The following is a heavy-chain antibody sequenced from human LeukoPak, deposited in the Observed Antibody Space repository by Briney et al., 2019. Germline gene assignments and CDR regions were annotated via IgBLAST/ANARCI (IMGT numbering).Heavy chain of an antibody. CDR1: GDSTNSYY. Sequence: KPSETLSLTCTVSGDSTNSYYWNWIRQPPGKGLEWIGYIHYGGNTNYNPSLKSRVTISLDTSRKFFSLNLSSVTAADTAVYYCARDLHLGWFDSWGQGTLVHVSS. D-gene: IGHD7-27*01. CDR3: ARDLHLGWFDS. CDR2: IHYGGNT. J-gene: IGHJ5*01. V-gene: IGHV4-59*01.